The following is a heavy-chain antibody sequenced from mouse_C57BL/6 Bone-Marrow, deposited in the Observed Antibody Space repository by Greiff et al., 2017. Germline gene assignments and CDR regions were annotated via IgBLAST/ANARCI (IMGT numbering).Heavy chain of an antibody. CDR1: GYSITSGYY. D-gene: IGHD2-2*01. CDR3: ARLWLRRDD. J-gene: IGHJ2*01. V-gene: IGHV3-6*01. CDR2: ISYDGSN. Sequence: ESGPGLVKPSQSLSLTCSVTGYSITSGYYWNWIRQFPGNKLEWMGYISYDGSNNYNPSLKNRISITRDTSKNQFFLKLNSVTTEDTATYYCARLWLRRDDWGQGTTLTVSS.